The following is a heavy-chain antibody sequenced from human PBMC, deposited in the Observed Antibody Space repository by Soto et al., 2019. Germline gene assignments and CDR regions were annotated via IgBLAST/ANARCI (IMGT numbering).Heavy chain of an antibody. CDR2: INAYNGNT. CDR3: ARGRGNPPCFDS. J-gene: IGHJ4*02. D-gene: IGHD3-10*01. Sequence: QVQLVQSGGEVKKPGASVKVSCKTSGYTFTSFGISWVRQAPGQGLEWMGWINAYNGNTNYAQNLQGRVTMTTDTSTTTAYMELRSLRSDDTALYYCARGRGNPPCFDSWGQGTLVTVSP. CDR1: GYTFTSFG. V-gene: IGHV1-18*01.